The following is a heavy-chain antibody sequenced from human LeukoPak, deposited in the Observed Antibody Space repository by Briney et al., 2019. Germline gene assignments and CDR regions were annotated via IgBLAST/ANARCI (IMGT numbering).Heavy chain of an antibody. Sequence: SETLSLTCAVYGGSFSGYYWSWIRQPPGKGLEWIGEINHSGSTNCNPSLKSRVTISVDTSKNQFSLKLSSVTAADTAVYYCARTNIAAAANDYWGQGTLVTVSS. J-gene: IGHJ4*02. CDR1: GGSFSGYY. CDR3: ARTNIAAAANDY. D-gene: IGHD6-25*01. CDR2: INHSGST. V-gene: IGHV4-34*01.